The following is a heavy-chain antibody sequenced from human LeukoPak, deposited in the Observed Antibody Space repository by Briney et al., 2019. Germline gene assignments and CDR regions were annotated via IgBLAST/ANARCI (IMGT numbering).Heavy chain of an antibody. J-gene: IGHJ6*02. Sequence: PGGSLTLSCAASGFIFSNYSMSWVRQAPGKGLEWVSTIAVKGRFTISRDNSKNTLYMQMNSLRAEDTAIYYCAKVQHSDYGSGRPPFMDVWGQGTTVAVS. V-gene: IGHV3-23*01. D-gene: IGHD3-10*01. CDR3: AKVQHSDYGSGRPPFMDV. CDR1: GFIFSNYS. CDR2: I.